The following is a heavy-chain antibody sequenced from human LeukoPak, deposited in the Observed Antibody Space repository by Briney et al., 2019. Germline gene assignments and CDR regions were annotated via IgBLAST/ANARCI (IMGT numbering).Heavy chain of an antibody. D-gene: IGHD2-8*01. Sequence: SETLSLTCSASGDSISSFYWNWLRQPPGKRLEWIGNFHYTGSSNYNPSLKSRVTLSIDTSRRQFFLKLSSVTAADTAVYYCVLAPNSNWFDFWGQGTLVTVSS. CDR1: GDSISSFY. V-gene: IGHV4-59*08. CDR2: FHYTGSS. CDR3: VLAPNSNWFDF. J-gene: IGHJ4*02.